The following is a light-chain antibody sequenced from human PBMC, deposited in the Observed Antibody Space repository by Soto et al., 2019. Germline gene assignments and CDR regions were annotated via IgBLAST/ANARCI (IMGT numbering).Light chain of an antibody. CDR2: EGT. Sequence: QSALTQPASVSGSPGQSITISCTGTSRDVGSYNLVSWYQQHPGNAPKLIIYEGTKLPSGVSYRFSGSKSGNTASLTISGLQEEDEGDYHCCSFSGSSTYVFGTGTKVTVL. CDR1: SRDVGSYNL. J-gene: IGLJ1*01. V-gene: IGLV2-23*01. CDR3: CSFSGSSTYV.